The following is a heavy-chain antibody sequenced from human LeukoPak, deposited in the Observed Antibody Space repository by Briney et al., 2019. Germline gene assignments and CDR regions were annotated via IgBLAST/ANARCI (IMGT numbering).Heavy chain of an antibody. D-gene: IGHD2-2*02. CDR2: IYYSGST. J-gene: IGHJ4*02. CDR1: GGSISSYY. CDR3: ARYTDSRTRIYYFDY. V-gene: IGHV4-59*01. Sequence: SETLSLTCTVSGGSISSYYWSWIRQPPGKGLEWIGYIYYSGSTNYNPSPKSRVTISVDTSKNQFSLKLSSVTAADTAVYYCARYTDSRTRIYYFDYWGQGTLVTVSS.